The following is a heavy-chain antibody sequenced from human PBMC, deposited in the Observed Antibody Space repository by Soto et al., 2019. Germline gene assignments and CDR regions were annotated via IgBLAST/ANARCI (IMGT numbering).Heavy chain of an antibody. J-gene: IGHJ6*02. CDR2: IIPILGIA. D-gene: IGHD3-10*01. V-gene: IGHV1-69*02. Sequence: QVQLVQSGAEVKKPGSSVKVSCKASGGTFSSYTISWVRQAPGQGLEWMGRIIPILGIANYAQKFQGRVTMTADKSTNTAYVEMSSLRSEDTAVYYCARGTSRMYYGSEGDYCGMDVWGQGTTVTVSS. CDR1: GGTFSSYT. CDR3: ARGTSRMYYGSEGDYCGMDV.